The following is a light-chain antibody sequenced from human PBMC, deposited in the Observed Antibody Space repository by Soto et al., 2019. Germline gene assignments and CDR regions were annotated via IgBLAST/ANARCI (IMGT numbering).Light chain of an antibody. Sequence: QLVLTQSPSASASLGASVKITCTLSRGHASYAIAWHQQLPEKGPRYLMKVNSDGGHNRGDGVPDRFSGSSSGDERYLTISSLQSEDEADYYCQTWGTGIVVFGGGTKVTVL. J-gene: IGLJ2*01. CDR2: VNSDGGH. V-gene: IGLV4-69*01. CDR1: RGHASYA. CDR3: QTWGTGIVV.